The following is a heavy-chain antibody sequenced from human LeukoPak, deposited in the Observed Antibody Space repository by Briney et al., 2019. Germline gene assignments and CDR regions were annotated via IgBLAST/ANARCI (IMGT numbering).Heavy chain of an antibody. CDR1: GFTFSSYA. CDR3: AKGGLRFLEWLTPFDY. J-gene: IGHJ4*02. Sequence: GGSLRLSCAASGFTFSSYAMSWVRQAPGKGLEWVSAISGSGGSTYYADSVKGRFTISRDNSKNTPYLQMNSLRAEDTAVYYCAKGGLRFLEWLTPFDYWGQGTLVTVSS. V-gene: IGHV3-23*01. D-gene: IGHD3-3*01. CDR2: ISGSGGST.